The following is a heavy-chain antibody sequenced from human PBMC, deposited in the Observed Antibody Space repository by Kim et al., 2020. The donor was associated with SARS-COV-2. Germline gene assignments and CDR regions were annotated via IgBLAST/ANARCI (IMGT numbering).Heavy chain of an antibody. D-gene: IGHD3-10*01. V-gene: IGHV3-7*03. Sequence: DSVKGRFTISRDNAKNSLYLQMNSLRAEDTAVYYCAREITMVRGVRALDPWGQGTLVTVSS. J-gene: IGHJ5*02. CDR3: AREITMVRGVRALDP.